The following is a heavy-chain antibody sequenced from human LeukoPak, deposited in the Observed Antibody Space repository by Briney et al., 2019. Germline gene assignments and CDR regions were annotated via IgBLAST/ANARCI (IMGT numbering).Heavy chain of an antibody. D-gene: IGHD6-6*01. Sequence: SQTLSLTCTVSGGSISGGGYYWSWIRQHPGKGLEWIGYIYYSGSTYYNPSLKSRVTISVDTSKNQFSLKLSSVTAADTAVYYCARDRRIAARPDYYYYMDVWGKGTTVTVSS. V-gene: IGHV4-31*03. CDR3: ARDRRIAARPDYYYYMDV. CDR1: GGSISGGGYY. CDR2: IYYSGST. J-gene: IGHJ6*03.